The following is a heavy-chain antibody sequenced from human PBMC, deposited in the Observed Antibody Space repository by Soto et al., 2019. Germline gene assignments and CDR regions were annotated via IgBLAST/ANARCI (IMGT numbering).Heavy chain of an antibody. Sequence: SETLSLTCSVSGGSISSGYWTWIRHPPGKGLEWIGYIYLGGSINYNPSLKSRVIISVDTAKNQFSLSLSSVTAIDTAVYYCVRVGGVPSSRPGVGYWGQGILVT. V-gene: IGHV4-59*08. D-gene: IGHD6-13*01. CDR1: GGSISSGY. CDR2: IYLGGSI. CDR3: VRVGGVPSSRPGVGY. J-gene: IGHJ4*02.